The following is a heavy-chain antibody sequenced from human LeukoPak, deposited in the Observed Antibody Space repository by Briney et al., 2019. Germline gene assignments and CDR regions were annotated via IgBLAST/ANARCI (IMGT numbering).Heavy chain of an antibody. J-gene: IGHJ6*03. CDR1: GFIFSDYY. Sequence: KPGGSLRLSCAASGFIFSDYYMSWIRQAPGKGLEWVSYISSSGSTMYYTDSVKGRFTISRDNAKDSLYLQMNSLRAEDTAVYYCARAHIVGFDYYYYLDVWGRGTTVTVSS. CDR2: ISSSGSTM. D-gene: IGHD2-21*01. V-gene: IGHV3-11*01. CDR3: ARAHIVGFDYYYYLDV.